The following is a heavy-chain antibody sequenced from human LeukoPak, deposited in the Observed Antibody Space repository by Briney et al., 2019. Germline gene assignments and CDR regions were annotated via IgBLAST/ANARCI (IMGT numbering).Heavy chain of an antibody. CDR2: INPSGGST. J-gene: IGHJ4*02. CDR3: AKVHCISTNCNHIWTYFDY. D-gene: IGHD2-2*01. CDR1: GYTFTSYY. V-gene: IGHV1-46*01. Sequence: GASVKVSCKASGYTFTSYYMHWVRQAPGQGLEWMGIINPSGGSTSYAQELQGRVTMTTDTSTSTAYMELRSLRSDDTAVYYCAKVHCISTNCNHIWTYFDYWGQGTLVTVSS.